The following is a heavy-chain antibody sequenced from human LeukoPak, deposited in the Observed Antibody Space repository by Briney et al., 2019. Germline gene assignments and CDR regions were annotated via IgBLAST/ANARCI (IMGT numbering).Heavy chain of an antibody. CDR1: GFTVRSNY. CDR2: LYRGGTA. D-gene: IGHD2/OR15-2a*01. V-gene: IGHV3-66*01. Sequence: GGSLRLSCAASGFTVRSNYMSWVRQAPGKGLEWVSVLYRGGTANYADSVQGRFIISRDNSKNTLYLQMNSLRAEDTAVYYCARDRDISWAFDIWGQGTMVTVSS. CDR3: ARDRDISWAFDI. J-gene: IGHJ3*02.